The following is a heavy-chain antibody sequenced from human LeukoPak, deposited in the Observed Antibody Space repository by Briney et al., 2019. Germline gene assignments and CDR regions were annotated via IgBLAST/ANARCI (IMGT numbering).Heavy chain of an antibody. J-gene: IGHJ4*02. Sequence: GASVKVSCKTSGYTFTSYAISLVRQAPGQGLEWMGWINTNTGNPTYAQGFTGRYVFSFYTSVSTASLQISGLKADDTAVYYCGREPKLGIRGYTYGYIDYWGQGTLVTVSS. D-gene: IGHD5-18*01. CDR1: GYTFTSYA. CDR3: GREPKLGIRGYTYGYIDY. V-gene: IGHV7-4-1*02. CDR2: INTNTGNP.